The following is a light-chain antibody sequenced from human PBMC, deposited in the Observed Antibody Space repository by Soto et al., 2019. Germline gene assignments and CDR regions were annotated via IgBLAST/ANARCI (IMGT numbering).Light chain of an antibody. CDR1: SSNIGADYA. J-gene: IGLJ2*01. CDR2: ANN. CDR3: QSYHSGLSAVV. Sequence: QSVLTQPPSVSGSPGQRITISCTGSSSNIGADYAVPWYQQLPVAAPKLLIYANNNRPSGVPDRFSGSKSGTSASLAITGGQTADEAAYYCQSYHSGLSAVVFGGGTKLTVL. V-gene: IGLV1-40*01.